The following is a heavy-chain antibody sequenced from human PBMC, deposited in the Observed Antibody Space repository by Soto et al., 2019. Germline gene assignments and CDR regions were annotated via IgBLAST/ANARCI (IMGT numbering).Heavy chain of an antibody. CDR3: AIAYDYIWGSYPPAGDAFDI. D-gene: IGHD3-16*02. V-gene: IGHV5-51*01. CDR1: GYSFTSYW. Sequence: PGESLKISCKGSGYSFTSYWIGWVRQMPGKGLEWMGIIYPGDSDTRYSPSFQGQVTISADKSISTAYLQWSSLKASDTAMYYWAIAYDYIWGSYPPAGDAFDIWGQGTMVTVSS. CDR2: IYPGDSDT. J-gene: IGHJ3*02.